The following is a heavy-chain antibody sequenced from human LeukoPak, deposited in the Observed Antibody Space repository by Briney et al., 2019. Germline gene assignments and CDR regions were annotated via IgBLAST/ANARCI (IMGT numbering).Heavy chain of an antibody. CDR2: IKHSGTT. J-gene: IGHJ3*02. CDR3: ASMRYFDWLAYDAFDI. CDR1: GESFTNFY. Sequence: SETLSLTCAVFGESFTNFYWTWIRQSPSNGLEWIGEIKHSGTTNYNPSFKSRVTISLDTSKTQFSLKLTSVTAADTAVYYCASMRYFDWLAYDAFDIWGQGTMVTVSS. V-gene: IGHV4-34*01. D-gene: IGHD3-9*01.